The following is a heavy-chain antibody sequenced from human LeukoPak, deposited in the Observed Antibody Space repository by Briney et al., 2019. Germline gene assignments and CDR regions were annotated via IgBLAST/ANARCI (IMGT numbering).Heavy chain of an antibody. CDR2: ISSSGSTI. Sequence: PGGSLRLSYAASGFTFSDYYMSWIRQAPGKGLEWVSYISSSGSTIYYADSVKGRFTISRDNAKNSLYLQMNSLRAEDTAVYYCARGPYCSSTSCYSQVVWGQGTLVTVSS. V-gene: IGHV3-11*04. D-gene: IGHD2-2*02. J-gene: IGHJ4*02. CDR3: ARGPYCSSTSCYSQVV. CDR1: GFTFSDYY.